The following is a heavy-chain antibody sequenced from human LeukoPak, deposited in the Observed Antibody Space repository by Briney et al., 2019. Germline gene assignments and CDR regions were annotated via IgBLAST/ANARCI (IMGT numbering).Heavy chain of an antibody. V-gene: IGHV4-39*01. CDR2: IYYSGST. CDR1: GGSISSSSYY. Sequence: ASETLSLTCTVSGGSISSSSYYWGWIRQPPGKGLEWIGSIYYSGSTYYNPSLKSRVTISVDTSKNQFSLKLSSVTAADTAVYYCARFTYYYDSIVYAIDYWGQGTLVTVSS. D-gene: IGHD3-22*01. J-gene: IGHJ4*02. CDR3: ARFTYYYDSIVYAIDY.